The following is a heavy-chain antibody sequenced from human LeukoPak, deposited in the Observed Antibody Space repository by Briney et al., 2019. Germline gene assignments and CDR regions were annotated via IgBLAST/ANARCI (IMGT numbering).Heavy chain of an antibody. Sequence: GGSLRLSCAASGFTFSGYAMHWVRQAPGKGLEWLTVISTDGNDKHYADSVKGRFTVSRDNSKNTLFLQMNNLRTEDTAVYYCAKDTSVSADYYFDYWGRGTLVTVSS. CDR1: GFTFSGYA. J-gene: IGHJ4*02. CDR2: ISTDGNDK. CDR3: AKDTSVSADYYFDY. D-gene: IGHD3-16*01. V-gene: IGHV3-30*04.